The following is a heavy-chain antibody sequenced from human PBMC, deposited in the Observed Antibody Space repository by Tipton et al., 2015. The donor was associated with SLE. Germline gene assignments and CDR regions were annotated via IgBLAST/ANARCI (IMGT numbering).Heavy chain of an antibody. J-gene: IGHJ6*02. CDR3: ARWIPLTGINV. CDR2: IHHRGST. V-gene: IGHV4-4*02. CDR1: GASITSSDW. Sequence: TLSLTCAVSGASITSSDWWSWVRQPPGKGLEYIGEIHHRGSTNYKSSLRGRVTISVDKSKNQFSRKLTSVTAADTAVYYCARWIPLTGINVWGQGATVTVSS. D-gene: IGHD5-18*01.